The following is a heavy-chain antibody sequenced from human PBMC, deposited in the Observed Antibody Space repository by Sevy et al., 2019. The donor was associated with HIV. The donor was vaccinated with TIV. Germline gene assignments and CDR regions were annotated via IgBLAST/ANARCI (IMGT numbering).Heavy chain of an antibody. D-gene: IGHD3-9*01. Sequence: GGSLRLSCAASGFTFSSYSMNWVRQAPGKGLEWVSSISSSSSYIYYADSVKGRFTISRDNAKNSLYLQMNSLRAEDTAVCYCARDRAPEYYDILTGYPSGGMDVWGQGTTVTVSS. CDR3: ARDRAPEYYDILTGYPSGGMDV. CDR1: GFTFSSYS. CDR2: ISSSSSYI. V-gene: IGHV3-21*01. J-gene: IGHJ6*02.